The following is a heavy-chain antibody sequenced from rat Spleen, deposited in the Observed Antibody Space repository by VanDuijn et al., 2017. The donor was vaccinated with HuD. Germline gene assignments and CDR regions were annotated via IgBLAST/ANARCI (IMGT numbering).Heavy chain of an antibody. CDR1: GFTFSNYY. CDR3: ARPSYGYPFAY. V-gene: IGHV5-7*01. D-gene: IGHD1-7*01. CDR2: ITYDGTGT. Sequence: EVQLVESGGGLVQPGRSMKLSCAASGFTFSNYYMAWVRQDPKKGLEWVSSITYDGTGTYYRDSVKGRFTISRDNAKSTLYLQMDSLRSEDTATYYCARPSYGYPFAYWGQGTLVTVSS. J-gene: IGHJ3*01.